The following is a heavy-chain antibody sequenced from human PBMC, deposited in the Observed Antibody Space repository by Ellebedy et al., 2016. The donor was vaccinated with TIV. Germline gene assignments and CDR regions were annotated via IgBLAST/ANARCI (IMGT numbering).Heavy chain of an antibody. Sequence: AASVTVSCKASGYTFATYGISRVRQAPGQGLEWMGWPSPYNSNPKIVQTFQDRVTMTTDTSTSTAFMDLRSLRSDDTAVYYCARVSGSYYKSSSSAYFDYWGQGTLVTVSS. CDR3: ARVSGSYYKSSSSAYFDY. D-gene: IGHD1-26*01. J-gene: IGHJ4*02. CDR1: GYTFATYG. V-gene: IGHV1-18*04. CDR2: PSPYNSNP.